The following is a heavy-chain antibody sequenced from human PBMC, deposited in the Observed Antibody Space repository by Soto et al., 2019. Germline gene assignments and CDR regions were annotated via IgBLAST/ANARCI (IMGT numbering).Heavy chain of an antibody. CDR3: AREDYGDYVDDAFDI. CDR1: GFTFSSYW. V-gene: IGHV3-74*01. D-gene: IGHD4-17*01. CDR2: INSDGSST. Sequence: GGSLRLSCAASGFTFSSYWMHWVRQAPGKGLVWVSRINSDGSSTSYADSVKGRFTISRDNAKNTLYLQMNSLRAEDTAVYYCAREDYGDYVDDAFDIWGQGTMVTVSS. J-gene: IGHJ3*02.